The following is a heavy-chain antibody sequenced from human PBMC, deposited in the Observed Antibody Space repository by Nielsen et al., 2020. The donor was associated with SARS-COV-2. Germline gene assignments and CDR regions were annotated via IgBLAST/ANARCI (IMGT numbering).Heavy chain of an antibody. CDR2: IYYSGST. V-gene: IGHV4-39*07. Sequence: RQAPGKGLEWIGSIYYSGSTNYNPSLKSRVTISVDTSKNQFSLKLSSVTAADTAVYYCARMEQLVPIAFYGMDVWGQGTTVTVSS. J-gene: IGHJ6*02. CDR3: ARMEQLVPIAFYGMDV. D-gene: IGHD6-6*01.